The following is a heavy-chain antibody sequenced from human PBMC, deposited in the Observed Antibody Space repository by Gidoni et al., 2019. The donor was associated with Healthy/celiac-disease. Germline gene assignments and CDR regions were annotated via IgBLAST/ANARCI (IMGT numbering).Heavy chain of an antibody. CDR2: INHSGST. V-gene: IGHV4-34*01. CDR1: GGSFSGYY. CDR3: ARGGRFGVVIALDY. Sequence: QVQLQQWGAGLLKPSETLSLTCAVYGGSFSGYYWSWIRQPPGKGLEWIGEINHSGSTNYNPSLKSRVTISVDTSKNQFSLKLSSVTAADTAVYYGARGGRFGVVIALDYWGQGTLVTVSS. D-gene: IGHD3-3*01. J-gene: IGHJ4*02.